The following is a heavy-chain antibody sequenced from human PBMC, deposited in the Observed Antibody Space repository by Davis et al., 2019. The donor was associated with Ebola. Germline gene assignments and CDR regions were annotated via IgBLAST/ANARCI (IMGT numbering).Heavy chain of an antibody. CDR3: ASSRGHNFGPGLDY. CDR2: IWSDGSNK. J-gene: IGHJ4*02. V-gene: IGHV3-33*01. CDR1: GFTFSDYG. Sequence: PGGSLRLSCAASGFTFSDYGMHWVRQCPGKGPEWVAVIWSDGSNKNYADSVRGRFTISRDNSKGTVYLQMNSLRADDTAVYYCASSRGHNFGPGLDYWGQGTLVTVSS. D-gene: IGHD5-18*01.